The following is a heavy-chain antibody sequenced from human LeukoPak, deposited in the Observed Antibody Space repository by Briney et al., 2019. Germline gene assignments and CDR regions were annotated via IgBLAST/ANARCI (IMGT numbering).Heavy chain of an antibody. J-gene: IGHJ4*02. D-gene: IGHD6-13*01. CDR2: IWYDGSNK. CDR1: GIPFSSFG. V-gene: IGHV3-33*01. Sequence: GGSLRLSCAAPGIPFSSFGMHWLRQAPGKGLEWVAFIWYDGSNKYYADSVRGRFTISRDDSENTLYLQMNSLRAEDTAVYYCARGSHIGAAGILDNWGQGTLVTVSS. CDR3: ARGSHIGAAGILDN.